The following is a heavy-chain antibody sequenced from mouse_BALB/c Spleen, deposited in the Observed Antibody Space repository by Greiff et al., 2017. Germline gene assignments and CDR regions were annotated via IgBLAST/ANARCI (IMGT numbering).Heavy chain of an antibody. CDR3: AGQGRLLQNAMDY. Sequence: EVMLVESGGDLVKPGGSLKLSCAASGFTFSSYGMSWVRQTPDKRLEWVATISSGGSYTYYPDSVKGRFTISRDNAKNTLYLQMSSLKSEDTAMYYCAGQGRLLQNAMDYWGQGTSVTVSS. D-gene: IGHD2-3*01. J-gene: IGHJ4*01. CDR2: ISSGGSYT. CDR1: GFTFSSYG. V-gene: IGHV5-6*01.